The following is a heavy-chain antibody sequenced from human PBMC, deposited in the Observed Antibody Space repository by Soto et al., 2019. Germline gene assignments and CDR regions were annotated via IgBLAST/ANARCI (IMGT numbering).Heavy chain of an antibody. V-gene: IGHV3-53*01. D-gene: IGHD5-18*01. J-gene: IGHJ6*02. CDR2: IYSGGST. Sequence: GGSLRLSCAASGFTVISNYMSWVRQAPGKGLEWVSVIYSGGSTYYADSVKGRFTISRDNSKNTLYLQMNSLRAEDTAVYYCARAEVDTAMVFYYGMDVWGQGTTVTVSS. CDR1: GFTVISNY. CDR3: ARAEVDTAMVFYYGMDV.